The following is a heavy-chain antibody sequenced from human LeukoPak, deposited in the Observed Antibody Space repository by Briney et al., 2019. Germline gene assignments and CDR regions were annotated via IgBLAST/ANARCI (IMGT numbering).Heavy chain of an antibody. CDR2: IKQDGSEK. V-gene: IGHV3-7*01. Sequence: GGSLRLSCAASGFTFSSYWMSWVRQAPGKGLEWVANIKQDGSEKYYVDSVKGRFTISRDNAKNSLYLQMNSLRAEDTAVYYCARMYGGNSAKHYYYYMDVWGKGTTVTVSS. J-gene: IGHJ6*03. CDR3: ARMYGGNSAKHYYYYMDV. D-gene: IGHD4-23*01. CDR1: GFTFSSYW.